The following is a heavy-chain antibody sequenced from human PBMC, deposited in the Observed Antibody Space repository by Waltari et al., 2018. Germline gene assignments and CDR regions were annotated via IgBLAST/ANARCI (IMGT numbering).Heavy chain of an antibody. CDR3: AKGDGFDY. Sequence: QVQLVESGGGVVQPGRSLRLSCAASGFTFSSYGMHWVRQAPGKGGGWGAVISYDGSNKYYADSVKGRFTISRDNSKNTLYLQMNSLRAEDTAVYYCAKGDGFDYWGQGTLVTVSS. CDR2: ISYDGSNK. V-gene: IGHV3-30*18. CDR1: GFTFSSYG. J-gene: IGHJ4*02.